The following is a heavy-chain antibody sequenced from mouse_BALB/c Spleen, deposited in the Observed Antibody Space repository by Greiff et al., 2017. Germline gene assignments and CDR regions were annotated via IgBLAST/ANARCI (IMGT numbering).Heavy chain of an antibody. CDR2: IDPENGDT. D-gene: IGHD2-1*01. CDR1: GFNIKDYY. Sequence: EVQLQQSGAELVRSGASVKLSCTASGFNIKDYYMHWVKQRPEKGLEWIGWIDPENGDTEYAPKFQGKATMTADTSSNTAYLQLSSLTSEDTAVYYCNAWGGNYFPFDYWGQGTTLTVSS. V-gene: IGHV14-4*02. J-gene: IGHJ2*01. CDR3: NAWGGNYFPFDY.